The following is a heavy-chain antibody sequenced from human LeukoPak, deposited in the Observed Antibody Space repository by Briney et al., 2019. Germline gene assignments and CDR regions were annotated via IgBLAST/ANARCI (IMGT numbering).Heavy chain of an antibody. Sequence: RTSGPALVKPTQTLTLTCTFSGFSLTTRGVCVNWIRQPPGKALEWLARIDWNDDEYYSTSLETRLAISKDTSKNQVVLTVTNMDPVDTATYYCARAQSAFNYGSFDYWGQGTLVTVSS. J-gene: IGHJ4*02. V-gene: IGHV2-70*11. CDR1: GFSLTTRGVC. D-gene: IGHD3-10*01. CDR3: ARAQSAFNYGSFDY. CDR2: IDWNDDE.